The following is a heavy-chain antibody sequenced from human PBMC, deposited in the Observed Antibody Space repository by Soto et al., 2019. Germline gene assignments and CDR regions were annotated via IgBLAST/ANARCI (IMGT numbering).Heavy chain of an antibody. J-gene: IGHJ4*02. CDR1: GFTFSSYG. Sequence: QVQLVESGGGVVQPGRSLRLSCAASGFTFSSYGMHWVRQAPGKGLEWVAVISYDGSNKYYADSVKGRFTISRDNSKNTLYLQMNSLRAEDTAVYYCAGLTVRAEYWRKGTLVTISA. D-gene: IGHD4-17*01. CDR3: AGLTVRAEY. CDR2: ISYDGSNK. V-gene: IGHV3-30*03.